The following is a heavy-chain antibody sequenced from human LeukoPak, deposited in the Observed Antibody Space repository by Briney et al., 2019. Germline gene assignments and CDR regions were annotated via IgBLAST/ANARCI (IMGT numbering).Heavy chain of an antibody. Sequence: SETLSLTCTVSGGSISSGSYYWSWIRQPPGKGLEWIGEINHSGSTNYNPSLKSRVTISVDTSKNQFSLKLSSVTAADTAVYYCASATLYYDYVWGPTRDAFDIWGQGTMVTVSS. CDR1: GGSISSGSYY. D-gene: IGHD3-16*01. CDR2: INHSGST. J-gene: IGHJ3*02. CDR3: ASATLYYDYVWGPTRDAFDI. V-gene: IGHV4-39*07.